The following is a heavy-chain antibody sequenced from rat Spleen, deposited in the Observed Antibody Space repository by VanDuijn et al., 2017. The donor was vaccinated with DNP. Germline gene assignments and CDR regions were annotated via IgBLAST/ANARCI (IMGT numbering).Heavy chain of an antibody. V-gene: IGHV2S12*01. CDR3: VRGGELC. Sequence: QVQVKESGPGLVQPSQTLSLTCTVSGFSLTSYGVSWVRQPPGQGLEWIAAISSGVSTYFNSGLKSRLSISRDTSKSQVFLKMNSLQTEDTAIYFCVRGGELCWGQGVMVTVSS. J-gene: IGHJ2*01. D-gene: IGHD3-2*01. CDR2: ISSGVST. CDR1: GFSLTSYG.